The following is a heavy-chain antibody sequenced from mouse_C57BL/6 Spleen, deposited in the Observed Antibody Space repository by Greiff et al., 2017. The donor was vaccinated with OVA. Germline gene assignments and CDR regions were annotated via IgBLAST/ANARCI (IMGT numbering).Heavy chain of an antibody. V-gene: IGHV5-6*02. CDR1: GFTFSSYG. Sequence: DVMLVESGGDLVKPGGSLKLSCAASGFTFSSYGMSWVRQTPDKRLEWVATISSGGSYTYYPDSVKGRFTISRDNAKNTLYLQMSSLKSEDTAMYYCARHSYDYDGLFDYWGQGTTLTVSS. J-gene: IGHJ2*01. D-gene: IGHD2-4*01. CDR3: ARHSYDYDGLFDY. CDR2: ISSGGSYT.